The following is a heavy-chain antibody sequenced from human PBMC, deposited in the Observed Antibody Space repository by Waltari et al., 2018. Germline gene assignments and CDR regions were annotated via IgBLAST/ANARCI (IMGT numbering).Heavy chain of an antibody. CDR1: GGTFSSYA. V-gene: IGHV1-69*01. D-gene: IGHD3-22*01. CDR2: NIPIFGTA. J-gene: IGHJ4*02. CDR3: ARRSEDSSGYYPIYYFDY. Sequence: QVQLVQSGAEVKKPGSSVKVSCKASGGTFSSYAISWVRQAPGQGLEWMGGNIPIFGTANYAKKFQGRVTITADESTSTAYMGLSSLRSEDTAVYYCARRSEDSSGYYPIYYFDYWGQGTLVTVSS.